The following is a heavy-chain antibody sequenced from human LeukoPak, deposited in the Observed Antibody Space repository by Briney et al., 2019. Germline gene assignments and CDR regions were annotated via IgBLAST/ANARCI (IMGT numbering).Heavy chain of an antibody. V-gene: IGHV3-7*03. CDR3: ARAGYGDPYYFDY. J-gene: IGHJ4*02. D-gene: IGHD4-17*01. CDR1: GFTFSSYW. Sequence: GGSLRLSCAASGFTFSSYWMNWARQAPGKGLEWVASINHNGNVNYYVDSVKGRFTISRDNAKNSLYLQMSNLRAEDTAVYYCARAGYGDPYYFDYWGQGTLVTVSS. CDR2: INHNGNVN.